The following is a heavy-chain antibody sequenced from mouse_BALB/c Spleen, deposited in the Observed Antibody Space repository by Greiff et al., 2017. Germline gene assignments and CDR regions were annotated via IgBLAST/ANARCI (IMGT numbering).Heavy chain of an antibody. CDR1: GFTFSDYY. CDR3: ARYDYDEVYAMDY. D-gene: IGHD2-4*01. V-gene: IGHV5-4*02. J-gene: IGHJ4*01. CDR2: ISDGGSYT. Sequence: EVKLMESGGGLVKPGGSLKLSCAASGFTFSDYYMYWVRQTPEKRLEWVATISDGGSYTYYPDSVKGRFTISRDNAKNNLYLQMTSLRSEDTAVYYCARYDYDEVYAMDYWGQGTSVTVSS.